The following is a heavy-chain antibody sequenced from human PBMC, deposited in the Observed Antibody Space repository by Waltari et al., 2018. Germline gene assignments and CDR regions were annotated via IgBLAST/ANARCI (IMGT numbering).Heavy chain of an antibody. D-gene: IGHD6-6*01. CDR3: ARTIAARHYYYYGMDV. Sequence: QLQLQESGPGLVKPSETLSLTCTVSGGSISSSSYYWGWIRQPPGKGLECIGIIYYSGSTYYNPSLKSRVTISVDTSKNQFSLKLSSVTAADTAVYYCARTIAARHYYYYGMDVWGQGTTVTVSS. CDR2: IYYSGST. V-gene: IGHV4-39*07. J-gene: IGHJ6*02. CDR1: GGSISSSSYY.